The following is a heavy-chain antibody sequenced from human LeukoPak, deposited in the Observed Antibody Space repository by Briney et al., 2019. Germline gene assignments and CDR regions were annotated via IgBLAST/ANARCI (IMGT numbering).Heavy chain of an antibody. CDR2: IYHSGST. CDR3: ARGGTRGGAFDI. D-gene: IGHD3-10*01. CDR1: GYSISSGYY. V-gene: IGHV4-38-2*02. J-gene: IGHJ3*02. Sequence: SETLSLTCTVSGYSISSGYYWGWIRQPPGKGLEWIGSIYHSGSTYYNPSLKSRVTISVDTSKNQFSLKLSSVTAADTAVYYCARGGTRGGAFDIWGQGTMVTVSS.